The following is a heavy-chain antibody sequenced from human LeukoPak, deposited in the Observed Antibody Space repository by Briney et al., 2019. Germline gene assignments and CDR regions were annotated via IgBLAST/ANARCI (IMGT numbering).Heavy chain of an antibody. D-gene: IGHD3-10*01. CDR1: GGSISTYY. CDR2: IYYIGST. CDR3: AAGTMVRGDRPFDY. V-gene: IGHV4-59*08. J-gene: IGHJ4*02. Sequence: SETLSLTCTVSGGSISTYYWSWIRQPPGKGLEWIGYIYYIGSTNYNPSLKSRVTISVDTSKNQFSLNLSSVTAADTAVYYCAAGTMVRGDRPFDYWGQGTLVTVSS.